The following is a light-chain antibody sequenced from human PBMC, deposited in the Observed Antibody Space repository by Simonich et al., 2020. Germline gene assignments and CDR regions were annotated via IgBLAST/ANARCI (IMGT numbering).Light chain of an antibody. CDR3: QQEERTPFT. CDR1: QSVVSRSKNKNY. CDR2: WAS. Sequence: PSPASLSVSLGERPPINCPSSQSVVSRSKNKNYLAWYQQKPGQPPTLLIYWASTRESGVPDRVSGSGAGTDFARTSSSRQAEEGAGEDGQQEERTPFTGGPGTKGEIK. V-gene: IGKV4-1*01. J-gene: IGKJ3*01.